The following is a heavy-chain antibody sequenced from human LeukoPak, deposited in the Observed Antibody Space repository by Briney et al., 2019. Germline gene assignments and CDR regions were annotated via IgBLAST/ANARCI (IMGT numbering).Heavy chain of an antibody. CDR3: ARDQGGGNCDF. CDR2: IAPIFGTA. V-gene: IGHV1-69*05. D-gene: IGHD2-21*01. Sequence: SVKVSCKASGGTFSSFAIYWVRQAPGQGLEWMGGIAPIFGTANYAQNFQGRVSMTTDSSTNTAYMELRSLRPDDTAVYYCARDQGGGNCDFWGQGSLVTVSS. J-gene: IGHJ4*02. CDR1: GGTFSSFA.